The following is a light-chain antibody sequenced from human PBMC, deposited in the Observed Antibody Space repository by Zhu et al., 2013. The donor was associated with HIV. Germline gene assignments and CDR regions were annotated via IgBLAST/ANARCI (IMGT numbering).Light chain of an antibody. CDR1: QGIRND. V-gene: IGKV1-17*01. J-gene: IGKJ3*01. Sequence: IQMTQSPPSLSASVGDRVTITCRASQGIRNDLSWYQQKPGKAPRRLIYAASTLQGGVPSRFSGIGSGTDFTLTISSLQPEDAATYYCQQLNSYPIFAFGPGTKVNIK. CDR2: AAS. CDR3: QQLNSYPIFA.